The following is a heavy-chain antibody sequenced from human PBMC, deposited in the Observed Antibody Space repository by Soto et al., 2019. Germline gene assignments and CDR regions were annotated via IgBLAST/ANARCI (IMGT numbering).Heavy chain of an antibody. Sequence: PGGSLRLYCAASGFTFSSYAMSWVRQAPGKGLEWVSAISGSGGSTYYADSVKGRFTISRDNSKNTLYLQMNSLRAEDTAVYYCASVHVLRFLFPPYSMVVSGPGTTVTVSS. V-gene: IGHV3-23*01. D-gene: IGHD3-3*01. CDR3: ASVHVLRFLFPPYSMVV. CDR1: GFTFSSYA. CDR2: ISGSGGST. J-gene: IGHJ6*02.